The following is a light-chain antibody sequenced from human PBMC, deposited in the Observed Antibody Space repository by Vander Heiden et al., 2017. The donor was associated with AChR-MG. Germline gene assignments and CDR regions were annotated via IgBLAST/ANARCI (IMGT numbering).Light chain of an antibody. J-gene: IGLJ1*01. CDR1: RSNVGDYNY. Sequence: QSALTQPRPVSGSPGQSVTISCTGTRSNVGDYNYVSWYQQHPGKAPKLMIYDVSKRPSGVPDRFSGSKSGNAASLTISGLQAEDEADYYCCSYAGSYAYFFGTGTKVTVL. CDR2: DVS. CDR3: CSYAGSYAYF. V-gene: IGLV2-11*01.